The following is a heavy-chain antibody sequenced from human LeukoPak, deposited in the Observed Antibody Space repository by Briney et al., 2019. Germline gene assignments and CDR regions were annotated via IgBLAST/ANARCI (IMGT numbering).Heavy chain of an antibody. CDR2: ISYDGSNK. V-gene: IGHV3-30*03. CDR1: GFTFSNYG. Sequence: PGGSLRLSCAASGFTFSNYGIHWVRQAPGKGLEWVAVISYDGSNKYYADSVKGRFTISRDNSKNTLYLQMNSLRAEDTAVYYCAGGRLVAASKAVAIDYWGQGTLVTVSS. D-gene: IGHD5-12*01. CDR3: AGGRLVAASKAVAIDY. J-gene: IGHJ4*02.